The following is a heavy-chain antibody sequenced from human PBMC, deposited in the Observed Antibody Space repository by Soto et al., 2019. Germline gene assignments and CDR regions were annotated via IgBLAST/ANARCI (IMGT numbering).Heavy chain of an antibody. CDR2: IYYSGST. D-gene: IGHD3-10*01. J-gene: IGHJ5*02. Sequence: SETLSLTCTVSGGSISSVGYYWSWIRQHPGKGLEWIGYIYYSGSTYYNPSLKSRVTISVDTSKNQFSLKLSSVTAADTAVYYCARDLRRAYNWFDPWGREPWSPSPQ. CDR1: GGSISSVGYY. CDR3: ARDLRRAYNWFDP. V-gene: IGHV4-31*03.